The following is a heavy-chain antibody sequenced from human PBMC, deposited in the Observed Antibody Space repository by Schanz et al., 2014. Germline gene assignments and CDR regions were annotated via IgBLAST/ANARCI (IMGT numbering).Heavy chain of an antibody. J-gene: IGHJ4*02. Sequence: EVQLVESGGDFVQPGGSLRLSCAVSGSTFRNYGMGWVRQAPGKGLEWVSRIDADGNSTSYADSVKGRFTISRDNAKNSVYLQMNALRAEDTAVYYCARDGYNAYDLKRGDYWGQGTQVAVSS. CDR1: GSTFRNYG. CDR3: ARDGYNAYDLKRGDY. CDR2: IDADGNST. D-gene: IGHD5-12*01. V-gene: IGHV3-74*01.